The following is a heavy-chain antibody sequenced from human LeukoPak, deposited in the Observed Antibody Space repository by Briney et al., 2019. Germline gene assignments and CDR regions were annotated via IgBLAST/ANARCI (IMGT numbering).Heavy chain of an antibody. CDR2: IYSGGST. V-gene: IGHV3-66*01. Sequence: GGPLRLSCAASGFTVSSNYMSWVRQAPGKGLEWVSVIYSGGSTYYTDSVKGRFTISRDNSKNTLYLQMNSLRAEDTAVYYCARDSWVQGAYYYYGMDVWGQGTTVTVSS. CDR3: ARDSWVQGAYYYYGMDV. D-gene: IGHD3-10*01. J-gene: IGHJ6*02. CDR1: GFTVSSNY.